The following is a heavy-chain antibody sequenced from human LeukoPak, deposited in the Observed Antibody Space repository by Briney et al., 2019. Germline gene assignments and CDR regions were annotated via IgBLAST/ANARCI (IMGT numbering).Heavy chain of an antibody. Sequence: GGSPRLSCAASGFTFSNYWMSWVRQAPGKGLEWVANIKQDGSEKYYVDSVRGRFTISRDNAKNSLYLQMNSLRAEDTAVFYCARAAGYYDSTSGFDYWGQGTLVTVSS. CDR3: ARAAGYYDSTSGFDY. J-gene: IGHJ4*02. CDR2: IKQDGSEK. CDR1: GFTFSNYW. V-gene: IGHV3-7*01. D-gene: IGHD3-22*01.